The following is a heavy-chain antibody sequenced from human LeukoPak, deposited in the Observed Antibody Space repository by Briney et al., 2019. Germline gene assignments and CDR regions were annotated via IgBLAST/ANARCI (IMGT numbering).Heavy chain of an antibody. Sequence: SETLSLTCTVSGVSISSSNSYWGWIRQPPGKGLEWIGSIYYSGNTYYNASLRSQVSISIDTSKNQFSPRLTSVTAADTAVYYCARSYSGSFLYWGQGSLVTVSS. CDR2: IYYSGNT. V-gene: IGHV4-39*01. J-gene: IGHJ1*01. CDR1: GVSISSSNSY. CDR3: ARSYSGSFLY. D-gene: IGHD1-26*01.